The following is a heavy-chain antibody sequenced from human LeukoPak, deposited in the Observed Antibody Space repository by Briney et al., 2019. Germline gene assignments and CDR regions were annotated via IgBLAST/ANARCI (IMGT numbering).Heavy chain of an antibody. Sequence: SETLSLTCAVSGYSISSGYYWVWIRQPPGKGLEWIGSIYHSGSTYYNPSLKSRVTISVDTSKNQFSLKLSSVTAADTAVYYCARRLIVVVPAARRDNWFDPWGQGTLVTVSS. D-gene: IGHD2-2*01. CDR3: ARRLIVVVPAARRDNWFDP. J-gene: IGHJ5*02. CDR2: IYHSGST. CDR1: GYSISSGYY. V-gene: IGHV4-38-2*01.